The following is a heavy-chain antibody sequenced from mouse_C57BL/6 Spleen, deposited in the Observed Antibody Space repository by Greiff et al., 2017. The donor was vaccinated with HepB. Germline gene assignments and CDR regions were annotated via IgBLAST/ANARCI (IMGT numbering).Heavy chain of an antibody. CDR2: ISDGGSYT. Sequence: EVQLVESGGGLVKPGGSLKLSCAASGFTFSSYAMSWVRQTPEKRLEWVATISDGGSYTYYPDNVKGRFTISRDNAKNNLYLQMSHLKSEDTAMYYCARTRGYYGSSYWYFDVWGTGTTVTVSS. J-gene: IGHJ1*03. CDR3: ARTRGYYGSSYWYFDV. CDR1: GFTFSSYA. D-gene: IGHD1-1*01. V-gene: IGHV5-4*01.